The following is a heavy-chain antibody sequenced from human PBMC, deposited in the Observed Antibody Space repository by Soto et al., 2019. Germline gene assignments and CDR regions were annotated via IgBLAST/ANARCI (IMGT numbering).Heavy chain of an antibody. J-gene: IGHJ5*02. V-gene: IGHV4-59*01. D-gene: IGHD5-12*01. Sequence: SETLSLTCTVSGGSISTYYWSWIRQPPGNGLEWIGYIYYSGSTNYNPSLKSRVTISVDTSKNQFSLKLSSVTAADTAVYYCARGPGYSRFHNWFDPWGQGTLVTVSS. CDR1: GGSISTYY. CDR2: IYYSGST. CDR3: ARGPGYSRFHNWFDP.